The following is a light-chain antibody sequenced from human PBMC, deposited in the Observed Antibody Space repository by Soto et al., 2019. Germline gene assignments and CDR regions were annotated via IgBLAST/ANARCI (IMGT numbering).Light chain of an antibody. CDR2: AAS. J-gene: IGKJ5*01. Sequence: DVQMAQSPSSLSASVGDRVTITCRASQSISSYLNWYQQKPGKAPKLLIYAASSLQSGVPSRFSGSGSGTDFTLTISRLQPEDFATYYCQQSSSSPITFGQGTRWRL. V-gene: IGKV1-39*01. CDR1: QSISSY. CDR3: QQSSSSPIT.